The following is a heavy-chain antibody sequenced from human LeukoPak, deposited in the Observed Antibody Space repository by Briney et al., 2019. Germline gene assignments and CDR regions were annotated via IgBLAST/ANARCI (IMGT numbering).Heavy chain of an antibody. Sequence: PGGSLRLSCAASGFTFSIYDMSWVRQAPGKGMEWVSAISNSGGSTYYADSVKGRFTISRDNSKNTLYLQMNSLRAEDTAVYYCAKEQEYYFDYWGQGALVTVSS. V-gene: IGHV3-23*01. CDR2: ISNSGGST. J-gene: IGHJ4*02. CDR1: GFTFSIYD. CDR3: AKEQEYYFDY.